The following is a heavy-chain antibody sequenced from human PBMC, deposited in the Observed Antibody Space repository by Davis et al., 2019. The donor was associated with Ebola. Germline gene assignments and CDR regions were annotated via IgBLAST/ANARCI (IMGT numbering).Heavy chain of an antibody. CDR3: AKLEGIVVVVATTNRIPSRTNKYMDV. J-gene: IGHJ6*03. CDR2: ISYDGSNK. CDR1: GFTFSSYG. Sequence: GESLKISCAASGFTFSSYGMHWVRQAPGKGLEWVAVISYDGSNKYYADSVKGRFTISRDNSKNTLYLQMNSLRAEDTAVYYCAKLEGIVVVVATTNRIPSRTNKYMDVWGQGTTVTVSS. V-gene: IGHV3-30*18. D-gene: IGHD2-15*01.